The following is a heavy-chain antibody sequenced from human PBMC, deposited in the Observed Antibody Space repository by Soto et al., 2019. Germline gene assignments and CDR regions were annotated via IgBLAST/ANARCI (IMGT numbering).Heavy chain of an antibody. J-gene: IGHJ6*02. V-gene: IGHV1-69*12. CDR3: ARANIVVVVAASYYYGMDV. CDR2: IIPIFGTA. Sequence: QVQLVQSGAEVKKPGSSVKVSCKASGGTFSSYAISWVRQAPGQGLEWMGGIIPIFGTANYAQKFQGRVTITADEPTSTAYMELSSLRSEDTAVYYCARANIVVVVAASYYYGMDVWGQGTTVTVSS. CDR1: GGTFSSYA. D-gene: IGHD2-15*01.